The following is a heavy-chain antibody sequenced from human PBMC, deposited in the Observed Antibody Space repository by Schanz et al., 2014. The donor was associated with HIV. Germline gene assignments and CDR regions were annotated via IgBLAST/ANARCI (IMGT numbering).Heavy chain of an antibody. V-gene: IGHV3-30*18. CDR3: AKEMVSRYYGDAFNI. CDR1: GFTFSSYG. Sequence: VQLVESGGGVVQPGRSLRLSCAASGFTFSSYGMHWVRQAPGKGLEWAAVISYDGSDKYYAESVKGRFTISRDNAKNTLYLQMNSLRAEDTALYYCAKEMVSRYYGDAFNIWGQGTMVTVSS. J-gene: IGHJ3*02. D-gene: IGHD3-16*01. CDR2: ISYDGSDK.